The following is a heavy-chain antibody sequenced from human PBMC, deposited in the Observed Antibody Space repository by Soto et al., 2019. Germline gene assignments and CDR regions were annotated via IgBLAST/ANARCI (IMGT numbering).Heavy chain of an antibody. J-gene: IGHJ5*02. CDR3: ARGDLWFGELLNNWFDP. D-gene: IGHD3-10*01. Sequence: ASVKVSCKASGYTFTGYYMHWVRQAPGQGLEWMGWISAYNGNTNYAQKLQGRVTMTTDTSTSTAYMELRSLRSDDTAVYYCARGDLWFGELLNNWFDPWGQGTLVTVSS. V-gene: IGHV1-18*04. CDR2: ISAYNGNT. CDR1: GYTFTGYY.